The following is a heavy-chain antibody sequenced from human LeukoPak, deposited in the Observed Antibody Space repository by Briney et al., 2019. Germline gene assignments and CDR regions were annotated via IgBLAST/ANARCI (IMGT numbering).Heavy chain of an antibody. CDR2: ISSSSSTI. J-gene: IGHJ5*02. D-gene: IGHD2-21*02. CDR1: GFTFSSYS. CDR3: ARDCGGDCYSGVPWFDP. Sequence: GGSLRLSCAASGFTFSSYSMNWVRQAPGKGLEWVSYISSSSSTIYYAGSVKGRFTISRDNAKNSLYLQMNSLRAEDTAVYYCARDCGGDCYSGVPWFDPWGQGTLVTVSS. V-gene: IGHV3-48*01.